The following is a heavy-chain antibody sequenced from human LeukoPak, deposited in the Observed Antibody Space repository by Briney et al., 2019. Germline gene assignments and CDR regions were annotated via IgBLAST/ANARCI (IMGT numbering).Heavy chain of an antibody. CDR2: IYYSGST. D-gene: IGHD3-10*01. CDR1: GGSISSGDYY. J-gene: IGHJ4*02. Sequence: SETLSLTCTVSGGSISSGDYYWSWIRQPPGKGLEWIGYIYYSGSTYYNPSLESRVTISVDTSKNQFSLKLSSVTAADTAVYYCAHQEITMVRGVIISWGQGTLVTVSS. CDR3: AHQEITMVRGVIIS. V-gene: IGHV4-30-4*01.